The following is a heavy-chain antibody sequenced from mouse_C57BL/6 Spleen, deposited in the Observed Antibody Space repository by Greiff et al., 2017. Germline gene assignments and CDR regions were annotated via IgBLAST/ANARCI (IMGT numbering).Heavy chain of an antibody. V-gene: IGHV1-5*01. D-gene: IGHD1-1*01. J-gene: IGHJ1*03. Sequence: VQLKESGTVLARPGASVKMSCKTSGYTFTSYWMHWVKQRPGQGLEWIGAIYPGNSDTSYNQKFKGKAKLTAVTSASTAYMELSSLTNEDSAVYYCTGYYGSSYEPYFDVWGTGTTVTVSS. CDR3: TGYYGSSYEPYFDV. CDR1: GYTFTSYW. CDR2: IYPGNSDT.